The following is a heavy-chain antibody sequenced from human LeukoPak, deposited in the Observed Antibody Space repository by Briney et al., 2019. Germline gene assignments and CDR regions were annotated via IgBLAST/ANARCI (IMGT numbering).Heavy chain of an antibody. CDR3: ARDRTVGASYWYFDL. V-gene: IGHV3-30-3*01. CDR1: GSTFNRFA. CDR2: ISYDGSNK. J-gene: IGHJ2*01. D-gene: IGHD1-26*01. Sequence: GGSLRLSCAASGSTFNRFAMHWVRQAPGKGLEWVAVISYDGSNKYYADSVKGRFTISRDSSKNTLFLHMNTLRAEDTAIYYCARDRTVGASYWYFDLWGRGTLVTVSS.